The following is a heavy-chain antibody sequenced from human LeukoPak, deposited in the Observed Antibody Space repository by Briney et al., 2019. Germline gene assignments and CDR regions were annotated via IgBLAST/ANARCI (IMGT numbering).Heavy chain of an antibody. D-gene: IGHD6-19*01. Sequence: PSETLSLTCTVSGGSISSYYWSWIRQPPGKGLEWIGYIYYSGSTNYNPSLKSRVTISVDTSKNQFSLKLSSVTAADTAVYYCARKQWLVAEFDYWGQGTLVTVSS. J-gene: IGHJ4*02. CDR1: GGSISSYY. V-gene: IGHV4-59*01. CDR2: IYYSGST. CDR3: ARKQWLVAEFDY.